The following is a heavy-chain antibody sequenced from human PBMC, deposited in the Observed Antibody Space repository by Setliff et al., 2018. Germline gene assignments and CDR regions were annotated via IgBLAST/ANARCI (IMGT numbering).Heavy chain of an antibody. CDR2: INPSGGST. J-gene: IGHJ6*02. CDR1: GYTFTSYY. D-gene: IGHD3-9*01. CDR3: ARVGGGGYYDILTGRPIYYYGMDV. Sequence: GASVKVSCKASGYTFTSYYMHWVRQAPGQGLEWMGIINPSGGSTSYAQKFQGRVTMTRDTSTRTVYMELSSLRSEDTAVYYCARVGGGGYYDILTGRPIYYYGMDVWGQGTTVTVSS. V-gene: IGHV1-46*01.